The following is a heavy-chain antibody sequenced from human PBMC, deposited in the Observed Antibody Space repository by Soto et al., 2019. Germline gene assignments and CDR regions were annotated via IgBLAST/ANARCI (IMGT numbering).Heavy chain of an antibody. V-gene: IGHV3-9*01. CDR2: ISWNGGSI. Sequence: EVQLVESGGGLVQPGRSLRLSCAASGFTFDDYAMHWVRQAPGKGLEWVSGISWNGGSIGYLDSLKGRFTIARDNTKNSLYVQMNSLRAEDTALYYCAKDIGYSSSWIDYWGQGTLVIVSS. CDR3: AKDIGYSSSWIDY. J-gene: IGHJ4*02. CDR1: GFTFDDYA. D-gene: IGHD6-13*01.